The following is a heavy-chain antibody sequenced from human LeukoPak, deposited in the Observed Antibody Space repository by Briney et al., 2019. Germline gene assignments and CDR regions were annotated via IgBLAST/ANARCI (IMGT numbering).Heavy chain of an antibody. CDR1: GGSISSGSYY. CDR3: AGTYRYNYYYYMGV. V-gene: IGHV4-61*02. Sequence: SETLSLTCTVSGGSISSGSYYWRWIRQPAGKGLEWIGRIYTSGSTNYNPSLKSRVTISVDTSKNQFSLKLSSVTAADTAVYYCAGTYRYNYYYYMGVWGKGTTVTISS. J-gene: IGHJ6*03. CDR2: IYTSGST. D-gene: IGHD1-1*01.